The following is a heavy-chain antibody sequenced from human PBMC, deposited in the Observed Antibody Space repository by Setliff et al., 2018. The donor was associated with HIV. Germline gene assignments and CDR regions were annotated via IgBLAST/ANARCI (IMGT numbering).Heavy chain of an antibody. CDR2: INQNGRT. V-gene: IGHV4-39*07. CDR3: AREKSITSAWYGGYYFDY. D-gene: IGHD3-3*01. J-gene: IGHJ4*02. Sequence: PSETLSLTCTVSGGSISSGNYYWSWIRHTPGRGLEWIAEINQNGRTNYNPALKSRVLVSLDTSKNQCSLHLVSVTAADTAVYFCAREKSITSAWYGGYYFDYWGQGTTVTVSS. CDR1: GGSISSGNYY.